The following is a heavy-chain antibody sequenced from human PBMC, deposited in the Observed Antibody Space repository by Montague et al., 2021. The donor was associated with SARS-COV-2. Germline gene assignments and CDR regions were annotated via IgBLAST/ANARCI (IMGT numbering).Heavy chain of an antibody. V-gene: IGHV4-61*02. J-gene: IGHJ4*02. CDR1: GASISTGIYY. CDR3: ARFGSGTLEFDL. Sequence: TLSLTCTVSGASISTGIYYWSWIRQPAGKGLEWIGRIWTTGPTXYXXXXESRVFMSVDTSTNQFSLSLTSVTAADTAVYFCARFGSGTLEFDLWGQGALVTVSS. D-gene: IGHD1-26*01. CDR2: IWTTGPT.